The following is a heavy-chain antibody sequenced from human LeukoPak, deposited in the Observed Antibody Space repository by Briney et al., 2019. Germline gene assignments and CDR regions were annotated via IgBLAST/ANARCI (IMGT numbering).Heavy chain of an antibody. CDR3: ASGYVVVVAANGDYYYYYGMDV. Sequence: SVKVSCEASGGTFCSYAISWVRQAPGQGLEWMGGIIPIFGTANYAQKFQGRVTITADESTSTAYMELSSLRSEDTAVYYCASGYVVVVAANGDYYYYYGMDVWGQGTTVTVSS. D-gene: IGHD2-15*01. CDR2: IIPIFGTA. V-gene: IGHV1-69*13. CDR1: GGTFCSYA. J-gene: IGHJ6*02.